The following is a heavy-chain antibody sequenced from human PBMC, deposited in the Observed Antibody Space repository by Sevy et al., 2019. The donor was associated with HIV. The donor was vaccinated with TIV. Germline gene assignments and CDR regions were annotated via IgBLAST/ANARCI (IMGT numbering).Heavy chain of an antibody. Sequence: GGSLRLSCTASGFTFSNFGIHWVRQAPGKGLEWVTLMWYDGNNKYYADSVKGRFTISRDTSKNTVYLQMNNLRAEDTAVYYCARGPSLIVAGAAGYLDYWCQGTLVTVSS. CDR1: GFTFSNFG. D-gene: IGHD2-21*01. CDR3: ARGPSLIVAGAAGYLDY. J-gene: IGHJ4*02. CDR2: MWYDGNNK. V-gene: IGHV3-33*08.